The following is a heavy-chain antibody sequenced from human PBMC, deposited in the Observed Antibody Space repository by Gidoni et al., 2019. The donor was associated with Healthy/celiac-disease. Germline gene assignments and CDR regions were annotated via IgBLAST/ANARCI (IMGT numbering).Heavy chain of an antibody. J-gene: IGHJ4*02. V-gene: IGHV3-33*01. CDR2: RWYDESKK. CDR3: AREGGCSGGSSYSGIDY. D-gene: IGHD2-15*01. Sequence: QVQLVESGGAVVQPGRSLRLSCAASRFPLRRYGMHWGRQAPGMGLRGVAGRWYDESKKNYEGSVKGRFTIARDNSKNTLDLQMNSLRAEETAVDYCAREGGCSGGSSYSGIDYWGQGTLVTVSS. CDR1: RFPLRRYG.